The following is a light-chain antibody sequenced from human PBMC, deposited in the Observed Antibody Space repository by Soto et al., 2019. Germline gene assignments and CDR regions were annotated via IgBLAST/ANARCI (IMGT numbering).Light chain of an antibody. CDR3: QQYGSSPWT. CDR1: QSVSSNY. CDR2: DAS. J-gene: IGKJ1*01. V-gene: IGKV3D-20*01. Sequence: EIVLTQSPATLSLSRGEGAALSCGASQSVSSNYLAWYQQKPGLAPRLLIYDASRRATGIPDRFSGSGSGADFILSISRLEPEDFAVYYCQQYGSSPWTFGQGTKVDI.